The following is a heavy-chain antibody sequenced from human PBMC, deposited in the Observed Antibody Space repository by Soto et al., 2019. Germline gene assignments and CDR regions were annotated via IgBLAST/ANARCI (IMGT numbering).Heavy chain of an antibody. CDR2: VSTNNADT. D-gene: IGHD3-22*01. V-gene: IGHV1-18*01. CDR1: GYRFTAYG. CDR3: ARELNTDSSAYYSFAY. Sequence: ASVKVSCKTSGYRFTAYGLAWLRQAPGQRPEWMGWVSTNNADTNYAQKFQGRVTMTTDKSTTTTYMELRSLRSGDTAVYYCARELNTDSSAYYSFAYWGQGTLVTVSS. J-gene: IGHJ4*02.